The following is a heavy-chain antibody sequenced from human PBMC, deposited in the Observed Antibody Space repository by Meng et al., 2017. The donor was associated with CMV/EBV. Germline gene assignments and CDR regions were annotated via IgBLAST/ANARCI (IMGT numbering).Heavy chain of an antibody. V-gene: IGHV4-34*01. J-gene: IGHJ4*02. CDR2: INHSGST. CDR3: ARGQTYYDFWSGYSD. D-gene: IGHD3-3*01. Sequence: SQTLSLTCAVYGGSFSGYYWSWSRQPPGKGLEWIGEINHSGSTNYNPSLRSRVTISVDTSKNQFSLKLSSVTAADTAVYYCARGQTYYDFWSGYSDWGQGTLVTVSS. CDR1: GGSFSGYY.